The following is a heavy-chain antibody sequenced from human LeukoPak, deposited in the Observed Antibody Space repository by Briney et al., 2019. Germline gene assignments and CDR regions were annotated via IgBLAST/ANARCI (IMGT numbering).Heavy chain of an antibody. J-gene: IGHJ4*02. CDR1: GITLSNYG. CDR3: AKRGVVIRVILAGFHKEAYYFDS. D-gene: IGHD3-22*01. Sequence: PGGSLRLSCAVSGITLSNYGMSWVRQAPGKGLEWVAGISDSGGRTNYADSVKGQFTISRDNPKHTLYLQMNSLRAEDTVVYFCAKRGVVIRVILAGFHKEAYYFDSWGQGALVTVSS. CDR2: ISDSGGRT. V-gene: IGHV3-23*01.